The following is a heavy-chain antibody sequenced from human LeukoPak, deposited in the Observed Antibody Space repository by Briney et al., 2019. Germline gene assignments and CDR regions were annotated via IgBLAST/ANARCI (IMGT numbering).Heavy chain of an antibody. J-gene: IGHJ4*02. D-gene: IGHD1-26*01. V-gene: IGHV4-39*07. CDR3: ARIRSRKWGFDY. CDR2: IYYTGNT. CDR1: GDSIIGYY. Sequence: PSETLSLTCSVSGDSIIGYYWGWIRQPPGKGLEWIGNIYYTGNTYYNSSLKSRVTISVDTSKNQFSLKLSSVTAADTAVYYCARIRSRKWGFDYWGQGTLVTVSS.